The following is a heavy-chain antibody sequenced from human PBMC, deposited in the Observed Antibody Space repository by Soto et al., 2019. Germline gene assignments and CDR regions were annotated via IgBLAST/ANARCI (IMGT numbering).Heavy chain of an antibody. CDR1: GNTFTSYY. J-gene: IGHJ6*02. CDR2: INPSGGST. Sequence: ASVKVSCKASGNTFTSYYMHWVRQAPGQGLEWMGIINPSGGSTSYAQKFQGRVTMTRDTSTSTVYMELSSLRSEDTAVYYCARDETYYDFWSGSYYYGLDVWGQGTTVTGSS. CDR3: ARDETYYDFWSGSYYYGLDV. D-gene: IGHD3-3*01. V-gene: IGHV1-46*01.